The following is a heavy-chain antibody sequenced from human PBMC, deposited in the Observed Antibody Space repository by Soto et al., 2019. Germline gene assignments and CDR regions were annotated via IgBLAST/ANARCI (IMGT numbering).Heavy chain of an antibody. CDR3: ARRDSHGFFRYFDN. D-gene: IGHD2-21*02. CDR1: GGTFSSYP. Sequence: QVQLVQSGAEVKRPGSSAKVSCKASGGTFSSYPISWVRQAPGQGLEWMGGTNGNLGTGNYAQKFRGRLTITADKSTTTTYMELSSLTSEDTAVYYCARRDSHGFFRYFDNWGQGTLVTVSS. CDR2: TNGNLGTG. J-gene: IGHJ4*02. V-gene: IGHV1-69*06.